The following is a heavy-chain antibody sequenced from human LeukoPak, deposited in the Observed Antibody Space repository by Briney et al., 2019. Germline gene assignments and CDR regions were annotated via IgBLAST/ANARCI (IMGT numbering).Heavy chain of an antibody. Sequence: SVKVSCKASGGTFSSYAISWVRQAPGQGLEWMGRIIPILGIANYAQKFQGRVTITADKSTSTAYMELSSLRSEDTAVYYCAREYYYDSSGGNWFDPWGQGTLVTVSS. D-gene: IGHD3-22*01. J-gene: IGHJ5*02. CDR2: IIPILGIA. V-gene: IGHV1-69*04. CDR3: AREYYYDSSGGNWFDP. CDR1: GGTFSSYA.